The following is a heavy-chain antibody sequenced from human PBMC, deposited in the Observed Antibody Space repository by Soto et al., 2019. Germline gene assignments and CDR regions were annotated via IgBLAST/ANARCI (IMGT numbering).Heavy chain of an antibody. CDR2: IYYSGST. Sequence: SETLSLTCTVSGGSISSYYWSWIRQPPGKGLEWIVNIYYSGSTNYNPSLKSRVTISVDTSKNQFSLKLRSVTAADTAVYYCARELGYCSGNICYSGWFDPWGQGTPVTVSS. D-gene: IGHD2-15*01. J-gene: IGHJ5*02. CDR1: GGSISSYY. CDR3: ARELGYCSGNICYSGWFDP. V-gene: IGHV4-59*01.